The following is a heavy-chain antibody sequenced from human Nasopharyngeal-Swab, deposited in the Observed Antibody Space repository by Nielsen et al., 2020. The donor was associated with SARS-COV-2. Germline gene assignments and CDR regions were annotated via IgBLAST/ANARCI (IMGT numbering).Heavy chain of an antibody. CDR2: ISSSSSDI. D-gene: IGHD3-10*01. J-gene: IGHJ4*02. CDR3: ARSRSGSYYSSFDY. V-gene: IGHV3-21*01. CDR1: GFRDYS. Sequence: GGSLRLSCVDSGFRDYSMNWVRRAPGKGLEWVSSISSSSSDIYYADSVKGRFTISRDSAKNSLYLQMNSLRAEDTAVYYCARSRSGSYYSSFDYWGQGTLVTVSS.